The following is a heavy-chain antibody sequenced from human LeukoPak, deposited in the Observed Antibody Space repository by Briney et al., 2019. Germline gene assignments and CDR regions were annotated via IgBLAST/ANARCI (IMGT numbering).Heavy chain of an antibody. J-gene: IGHJ3*02. CDR3: ANGDYDILTGYYNDAFDI. V-gene: IGHV3-21*01. Sequence: PGGSLRLSCAASGFTFSSYSMNWVRQAPGKGLEWVSSISSSSSYIYYADSVKGRFTISRDNAKNSLYLQMNSLRAEDTAVYYCANGDYDILTGYYNDAFDIWGQGTMVTVSS. CDR1: GFTFSSYS. CDR2: ISSSSSYI. D-gene: IGHD3-9*01.